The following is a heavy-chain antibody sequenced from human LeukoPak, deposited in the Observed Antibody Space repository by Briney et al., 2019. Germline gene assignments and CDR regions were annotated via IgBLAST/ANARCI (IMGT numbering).Heavy chain of an antibody. D-gene: IGHD1-7*01. CDR2: INPNNGNT. CDR1: GYTFTSYD. V-gene: IGHV1-18*01. J-gene: IGHJ3*02. CDR3: ARDGKAGTTEAFDI. Sequence: ASVKVSCKASGYTFTSYDINWVRQATGQGLEWMGWINPNNGNTNYAQKLQGRVTMTTDTSTSTAYMELRSLRSDDTAVYYCARDGKAGTTEAFDIWGQGTMVTVSS.